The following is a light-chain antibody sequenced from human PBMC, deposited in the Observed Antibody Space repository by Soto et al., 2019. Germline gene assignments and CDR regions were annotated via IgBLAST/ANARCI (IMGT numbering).Light chain of an antibody. CDR3: QQYDILPIT. J-gene: IGKJ5*01. Sequence: IQMTQSPSTLTASVGDRVTINYRASQIISTWLAWYQQKPGKAPKILIYDGSRLETGVPSRFSGSGSGTHCKFTISSLQTEDIGTYYCQQYDILPITLGRGTRLEIK. CDR1: QIISTW. V-gene: IGKV1-5*01. CDR2: DGS.